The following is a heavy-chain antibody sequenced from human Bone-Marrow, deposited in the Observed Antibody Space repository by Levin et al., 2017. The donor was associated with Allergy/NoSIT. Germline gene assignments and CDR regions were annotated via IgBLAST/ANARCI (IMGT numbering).Heavy chain of an antibody. D-gene: IGHD2-15*01. CDR2: VYYTGTP. V-gene: IGHV4-61*03. CDR1: GGSVTSGSFY. J-gene: IGHJ4*02. Sequence: PSETLSLTCKVSGGSVTSGSFYWSWIRQPPGKGLEWIGNVYYTGTPSYNPSLKSRVTISLDTAKNHFSLKVRSVTAADTAVYYCARDPPHDGISGDWGQGTLVTVSS. CDR3: ARDPPHDGISGD.